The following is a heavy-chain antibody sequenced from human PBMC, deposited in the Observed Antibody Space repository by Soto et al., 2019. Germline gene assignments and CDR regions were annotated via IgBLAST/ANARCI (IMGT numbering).Heavy chain of an antibody. J-gene: IGHJ3*02. V-gene: IGHV3-74*01. CDR2: IKSDGSST. CDR3: AREGLDTAGFFGI. Sequence: PGGSLRLSCAASGFTFSTYWMHWVRQAPGEGVMWGLRIKSDGSSTTYADSVKGRFTISRDNAKNTLYLQMSSLRAEDTAVYYCAREGLDTAGFFGIWGQGTMVTVAS. CDR1: GFTFSTYW. D-gene: IGHD3-3*01.